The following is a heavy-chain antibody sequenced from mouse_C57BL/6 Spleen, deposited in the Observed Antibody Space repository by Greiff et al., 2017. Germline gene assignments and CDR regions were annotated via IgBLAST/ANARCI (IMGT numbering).Heavy chain of an antibody. CDR1: GFNIKDYY. Sequence: EVQLQQSGAELVRPGASVKLSCTASGFNIKDYYMHWVKQRPEQGLEWIGRIDPEDGDTEYAPKFPGKATMTADTTSNTAYLQLSSLTSEDTAVYYGRNDGSSEYWYFDVWGTGTTVTVAS. V-gene: IGHV14-1*01. CDR2: IDPEDGDT. D-gene: IGHD1-1*01. CDR3: RNDGSSEYWYFDV. J-gene: IGHJ1*03.